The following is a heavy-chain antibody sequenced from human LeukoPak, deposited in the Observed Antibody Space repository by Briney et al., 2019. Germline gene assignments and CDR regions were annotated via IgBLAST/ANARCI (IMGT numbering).Heavy chain of an antibody. CDR2: IYPSGSA. D-gene: IGHD2-2*01. Sequence: SETLFLTCDVSGDSISSYYWSWIRQPAGKGLEWLGRIYPSGSANYNPSLKSRGTMSVDTSRNQFSLKLSSVTAADTAVYYCARDLGYCSSTSCYAWFDPWGQGTLVTVSS. J-gene: IGHJ5*02. V-gene: IGHV4-4*07. CDR1: GDSISSYY. CDR3: ARDLGYCSSTSCYAWFDP.